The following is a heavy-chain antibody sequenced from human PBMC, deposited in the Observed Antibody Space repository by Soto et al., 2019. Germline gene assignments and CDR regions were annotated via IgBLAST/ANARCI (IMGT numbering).Heavy chain of an antibody. D-gene: IGHD3-10*01. CDR3: ARVSRGSNYYYGMDV. CDR2: IYYSGST. J-gene: IGHJ6*02. Sequence: QVQLQESGPGLVKPSETLSLTCTVSGGSVSSGSYYWSWIRQPPGKVLEWIGYIYYSGSTNYNPSLKRRVTISVDTSKNQCSLNLISVTAADTAVYYCARVSRGSNYYYGMDVWGQGTTVTVSS. V-gene: IGHV4-61*01. CDR1: GGSVSSGSYY.